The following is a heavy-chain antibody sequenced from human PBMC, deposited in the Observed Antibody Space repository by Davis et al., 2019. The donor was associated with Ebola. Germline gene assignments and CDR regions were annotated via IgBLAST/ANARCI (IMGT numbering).Heavy chain of an antibody. CDR3: ARGVWRWLQVHYYFDY. J-gene: IGHJ4*02. D-gene: IGHD5-24*01. Sequence: PSETLSLTCAVYGGSFSGYYWSWIRQPPGKGLEWIGEINHSGSTNYNPSLKSRVTISVDTSKNQFSLKLSSVTAADTAVYYCARGVWRWLQVHYYFDYWGQGTLVTVSS. CDR2: INHSGST. CDR1: GGSFSGYY. V-gene: IGHV4-34*01.